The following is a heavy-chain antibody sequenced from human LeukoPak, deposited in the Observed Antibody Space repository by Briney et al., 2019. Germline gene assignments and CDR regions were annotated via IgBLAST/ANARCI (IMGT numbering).Heavy chain of an antibody. CDR2: TYYRSKWYN. CDR3: AREMRDGFDM. J-gene: IGHJ3*02. Sequence: SQTLSLTCAISGDTVSTNGAAWNWIRQSPSRGLEWLGRTYYRSKWYNDYAVSVKGRITINPDTSKNQFSLQLNSVTPDDTAVYYCAREMRDGFDMWGQGTMVTVSS. V-gene: IGHV6-1*01. CDR1: GDTVSTNGAA.